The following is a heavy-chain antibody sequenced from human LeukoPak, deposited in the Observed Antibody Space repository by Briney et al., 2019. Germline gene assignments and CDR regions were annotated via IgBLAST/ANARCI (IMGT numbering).Heavy chain of an antibody. V-gene: IGHV4-39*01. D-gene: IGHD3-10*01. Sequence: SETLSLTCTVSGGSISSSSYYWGWIRQPPGKGLEWIGSLYYSGSTYYNPSLKSRVTISVDTSKNQFSLKLSSVTAADTAVYYCARHKEVLLWFGELFNEPFDIWGQGTMVTVSS. J-gene: IGHJ3*02. CDR1: GGSISSSSYY. CDR3: ARHKEVLLWFGELFNEPFDI. CDR2: LYYSGST.